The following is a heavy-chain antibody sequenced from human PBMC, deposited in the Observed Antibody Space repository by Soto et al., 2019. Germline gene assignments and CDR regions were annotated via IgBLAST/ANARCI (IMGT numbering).Heavy chain of an antibody. D-gene: IGHD1-1*01. CDR2: ISRSGDSI. Sequence: PGWSLRLSCAASGFTFDDYAMTLVRQAPGKGLEWVSSISRSGDSIHYADSVKGRFTISRDTSKSTLYLQMNSLRAEDTAVYYRTKRAGGNNGPFEDWGKGTLVTVSS. V-gene: IGHV3-23*01. J-gene: IGHJ4*02. CDR3: TKRAGGNNGPFED. CDR1: GFTFDDYA.